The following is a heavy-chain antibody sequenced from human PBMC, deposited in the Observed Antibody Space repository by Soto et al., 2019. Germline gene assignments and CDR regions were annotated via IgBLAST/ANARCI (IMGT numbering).Heavy chain of an antibody. CDR2: INNSGST. CDR1: GVSFSGYY. V-gene: IGHV4-34*01. CDR3: ARTEHSYYYGMYX. J-gene: IGHJ6*02. Sequence: SETLSLTFAVYGVSFSGYYWSWIRQPPGKGLEWILEINNSGSTNYNPSLKSRVTISVDTSNKQSSLKLSSVTAADTAVYYCARTEHSYYYGMYXWGQVTRVTGS. D-gene: IGHD2-21*01.